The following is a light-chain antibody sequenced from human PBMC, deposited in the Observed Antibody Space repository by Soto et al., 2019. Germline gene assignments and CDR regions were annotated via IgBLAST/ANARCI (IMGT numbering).Light chain of an antibody. CDR2: DAS. Sequence: IVLTQSPATLSLSPGETATLSCRASQGISSYLAWYQQKPGQAPRLLIYDASNRATAIPARFSGSGSGTDVTLTISSLEPEDFAVYYCQQGTNWPPLTFGGGTKVEIK. V-gene: IGKV3-11*01. CDR3: QQGTNWPPLT. CDR1: QGISSY. J-gene: IGKJ4*01.